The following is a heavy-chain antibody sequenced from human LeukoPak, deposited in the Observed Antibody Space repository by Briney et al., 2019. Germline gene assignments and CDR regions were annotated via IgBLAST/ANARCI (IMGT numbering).Heavy chain of an antibody. CDR3: ARYCSSTSCHGWFDP. CDR1: GGSISSSSYY. Sequence: TPSETLSLTCTVSGGSISSSSYYWGWIRQPPGKGLEWIGSIYYSGSTYYNPSLKSRVTISVDTSKNQFSLKLSSVTAADTAVYYCARYCSSTSCHGWFDPWGQGTLVTVSS. CDR2: IYYSGST. V-gene: IGHV4-39*01. J-gene: IGHJ5*02. D-gene: IGHD2-2*01.